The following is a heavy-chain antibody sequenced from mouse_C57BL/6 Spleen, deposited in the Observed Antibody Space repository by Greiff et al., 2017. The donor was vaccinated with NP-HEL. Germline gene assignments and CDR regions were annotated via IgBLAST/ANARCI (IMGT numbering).Heavy chain of an antibody. V-gene: IGHV1-26*01. CDR3: ARAGYSKGDAMDY. D-gene: IGHD2-5*01. CDR1: GYTFTDYY. J-gene: IGHJ4*01. CDR2: INPNNGGT. Sequence: EVQLQQSGPELVKPGASVKISCKASGYTFTDYYMNWVKQSHGKSLEWIGDINPNNGGTSYNQKFKGKATLTVDKSSSTAYMELRSLTSEDSAVYYCARAGYSKGDAMDYWGQGTSVTVSS.